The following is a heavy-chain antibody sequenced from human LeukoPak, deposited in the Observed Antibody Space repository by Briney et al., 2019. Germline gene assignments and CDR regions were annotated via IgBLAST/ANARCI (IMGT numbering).Heavy chain of an antibody. CDR2: IKQDGSEK. V-gene: IGHV3-7*03. CDR3: AKGLRYFDWIPDY. Sequence: GGSLRLSCAASGFTFSSYWMSWVRQAPGKGLEWVANIKQDGSEKYYVDSVKGRFTISRDNAKNSLYLQMNSLRAEDTAVYYCAKGLRYFDWIPDYWGQGTLVTVSS. D-gene: IGHD3-9*01. CDR1: GFTFSSYW. J-gene: IGHJ4*02.